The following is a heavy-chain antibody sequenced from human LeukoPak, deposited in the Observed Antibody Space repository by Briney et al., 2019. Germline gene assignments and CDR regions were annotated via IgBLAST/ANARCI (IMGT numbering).Heavy chain of an antibody. CDR1: GFTFSSYA. V-gene: IGHV3-23*01. CDR2: ISGSGGST. D-gene: IGHD6-19*01. Sequence: GGSLRLSCAASGFTFSSYAMSWVRQAPGKGLEWISGISGSGGSTYYADSVKGRFTISRDNSKNTLYLQMNSLRAEDTAVYYCAIDRSGWPIDYWGQGTLVTVSS. CDR3: AIDRSGWPIDY. J-gene: IGHJ4*02.